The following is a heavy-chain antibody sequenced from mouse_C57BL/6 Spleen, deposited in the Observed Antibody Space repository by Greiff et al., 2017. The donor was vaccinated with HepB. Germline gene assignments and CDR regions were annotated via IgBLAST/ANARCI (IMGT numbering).Heavy chain of an antibody. V-gene: IGHV1-52*01. D-gene: IGHD1-1*01. CDR1: GYTFTSYW. J-gene: IGHJ3*01. CDR3: ARSGTTVVAPFAY. CDR2: IDPSDSET. Sequence: QVQLQQPGAELVRPGSSVKLSCKASGYTFTSYWMHWVKQRPIQGLEWIGNIDPSDSETHYNQKFKDKATLTVDKSSSTAYMQLSSLTSEDSAVYYCARSGTTVVAPFAYWGRGTLVTVSA.